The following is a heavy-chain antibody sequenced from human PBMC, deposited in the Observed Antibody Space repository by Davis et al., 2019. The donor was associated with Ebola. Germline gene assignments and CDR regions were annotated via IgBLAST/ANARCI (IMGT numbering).Heavy chain of an antibody. CDR3: ARGQYSSGWYYFDY. Sequence: GESLKISCAASGFTFSSYGMHWVRQAPGKGLEWVAVIWYDGSNKYYADSVKGRFTISRDNSKNTLYLQMNSLRAEDTAVYYCARGQYSSGWYYFDYWGQGTLVTVSS. CDR1: GFTFSSYG. J-gene: IGHJ4*02. CDR2: IWYDGSNK. D-gene: IGHD6-19*01. V-gene: IGHV3-33*01.